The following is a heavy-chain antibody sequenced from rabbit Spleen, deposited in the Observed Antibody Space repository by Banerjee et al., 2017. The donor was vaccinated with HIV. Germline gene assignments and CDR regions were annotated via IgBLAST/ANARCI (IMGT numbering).Heavy chain of an antibody. CDR1: GVSFSSNHY. Sequence: QSLEESGGDLVKPGASLTLTCTASGVSFSSNHYMCWVRQAPGKGLECIACIYAGSSGSTYYANWAKGRFTISKTSSTTVTLQMTSLTVADTATYFCARGSATMTMVITGYYLKLWGPGTLVTVS. D-gene: IGHD2-1*01. V-gene: IGHV1S40*01. CDR3: ARGSATMTMVITGYYLKL. J-gene: IGHJ4*01. CDR2: IYAGSSGST.